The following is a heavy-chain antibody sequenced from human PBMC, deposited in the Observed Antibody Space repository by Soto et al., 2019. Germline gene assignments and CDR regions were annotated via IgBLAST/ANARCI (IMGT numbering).Heavy chain of an antibody. J-gene: IGHJ4*02. CDR2: ISGTGRST. CDR3: AKGNTSGWYFFDY. D-gene: IGHD6-19*01. CDR1: GFTFSNCA. V-gene: IGHV3-23*01. Sequence: XVSLRLSCEASGFTFSNCAMSWVRQAPGKGLEWVSGISGTGRSTFYADSVKDRFTISRDNSKNTVYLEMTSLRAEDTAVYYCAKGNTSGWYFFDYWGQGTLVTVSS.